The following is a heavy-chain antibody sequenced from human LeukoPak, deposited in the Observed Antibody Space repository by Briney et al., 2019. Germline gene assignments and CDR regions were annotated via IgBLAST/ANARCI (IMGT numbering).Heavy chain of an antibody. V-gene: IGHV4-39*07. Sequence: SETLSLTCTVSGGSISSGGYYWGWIRQPPGKGLEWIGSIYYSGSTYYNPSLKSRVTISVDTSKNQFSLKLSSVTAADTAVYYCARSQLRYFDWLFSALYYFDYWGQGTLVTVSS. CDR1: GGSISSGGYY. J-gene: IGHJ4*02. CDR3: ARSQLRYFDWLFSALYYFDY. CDR2: IYYSGST. D-gene: IGHD3-9*01.